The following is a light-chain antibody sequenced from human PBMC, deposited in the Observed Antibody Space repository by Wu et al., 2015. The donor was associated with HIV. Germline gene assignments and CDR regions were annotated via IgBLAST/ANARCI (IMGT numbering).Light chain of an antibody. CDR3: QQRRYWPLYT. CDR1: QSVSTN. CDR2: DAS. Sequence: EIVMTQSPATLSVSPGERATLSCRASQSVSTNLAWYQQNPGQAPRLLIYDASNRATGIPARFSGSGSGTDFTLTISSLEPEDFAVYYCQQRRYWPLYTFGLGDQAGDQT. J-gene: IGKJ2*01. V-gene: IGKV3-11*01.